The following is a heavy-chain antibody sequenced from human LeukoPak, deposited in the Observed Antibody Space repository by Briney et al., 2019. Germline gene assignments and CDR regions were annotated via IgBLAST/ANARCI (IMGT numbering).Heavy chain of an antibody. V-gene: IGHV1-2*02. D-gene: IGHD3-3*02. CDR2: INPNSGGT. CDR1: GYTFSGYY. J-gene: IGHJ6*02. Sequence: ASVKVSCKASGYTFSGYYIFWVRQAPGQGLEWMGWINPNSGGTNYAQKFQGRVTMTRDTSISTAYMELSRLRSDDTAVYYCARESIYRTHYYYYGMDVWGQGTTVTVSS. CDR3: ARESIYRTHYYYYGMDV.